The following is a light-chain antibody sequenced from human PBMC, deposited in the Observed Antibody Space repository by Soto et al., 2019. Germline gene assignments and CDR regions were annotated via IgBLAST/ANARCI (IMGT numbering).Light chain of an antibody. J-gene: IGKJ4*01. CDR1: QSISNY. CDR3: QQSYSTPLT. V-gene: IGKV1-39*01. CDR2: AAS. Sequence: DIQMTQSPSSLSASVGDRVTITCRASQSISNYLNWYQQKPGKAPKFLIYAASSLQSGVPSRFSGRGSWTDFTLTISSLQPEDFAIYYCQQSYSTPLTFGGGTKVEIK.